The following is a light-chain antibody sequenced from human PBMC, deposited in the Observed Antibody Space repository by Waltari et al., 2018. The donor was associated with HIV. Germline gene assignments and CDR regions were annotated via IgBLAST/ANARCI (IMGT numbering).Light chain of an antibody. CDR3: QQYDSWPPIT. CDR1: QSVSTN. J-gene: IGKJ5*01. CDR2: GIY. V-gene: IGKV3-15*01. Sequence: EVVMTQSPDTLSVSPGQKATISCWASQSVSTNLAWYQQKPGQAPRLLMYGIYVRATGVPARFSGSGSETDLTLTITSVQPEDFAVYYCQQYDSWPPITFGQGTRLEIK.